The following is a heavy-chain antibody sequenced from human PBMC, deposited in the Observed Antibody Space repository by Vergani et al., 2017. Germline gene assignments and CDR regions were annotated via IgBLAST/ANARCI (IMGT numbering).Heavy chain of an antibody. J-gene: IGHJ6*02. CDR2: ISGSGGST. D-gene: IGHD4-17*01. V-gene: IGHV3-23*01. Sequence: EVQLLESGGGLVQPGGSLRLSCAASGFTFSSYAMSWVRQAPGKGLEWVSAISGSGGSTYYADSVKGRFTISRDNSKNTLYLQMNSLRAEDTAVYYCAKNGPPPFXGDYGAYYYYGMDVWGQGTTVTVSS. CDR3: AKNGPPPFXGDYGAYYYYGMDV. CDR1: GFTFSSYA.